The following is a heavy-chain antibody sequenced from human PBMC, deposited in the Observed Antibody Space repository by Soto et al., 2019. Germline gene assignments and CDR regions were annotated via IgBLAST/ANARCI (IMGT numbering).Heavy chain of an antibody. CDR1: GDSVTSGSYF. D-gene: IGHD5-18*01. J-gene: IGHJ4*02. CDR3: AATNGYSHGPVDY. Sequence: SETLSLTCTVSGDSVTSGSYFWSWIRQPPGKGLEWIGYIYYYGTTNYNPSLKSRVTISVDTSKNQFSLKVNSVTAADTAVYYGAATNGYSHGPVDYCGQGTRVSVSS. CDR2: IYYYGTT. V-gene: IGHV4-61*01.